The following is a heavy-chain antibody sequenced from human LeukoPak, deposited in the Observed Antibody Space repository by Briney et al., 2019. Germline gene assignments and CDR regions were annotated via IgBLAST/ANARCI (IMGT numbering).Heavy chain of an antibody. J-gene: IGHJ4*02. D-gene: IGHD4-17*01. Sequence: GGSLRLSCAASGFTVGSNDMSWVRQAPGKGLECISVIYSGGSTYYADSVKGRLTISRDNSKNTLYLQMNSLRAEDTAVYYCARVVDHDYGDYYLDYWGQGTLVTVSS. CDR2: IYSGGST. V-gene: IGHV3-53*01. CDR1: GFTVGSND. CDR3: ARVVDHDYGDYYLDY.